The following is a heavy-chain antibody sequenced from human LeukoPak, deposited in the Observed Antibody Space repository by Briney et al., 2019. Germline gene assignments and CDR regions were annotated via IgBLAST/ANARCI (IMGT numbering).Heavy chain of an antibody. CDR3: ARGSSAEGADY. CDR1: GGSISSGGYC. V-gene: IGHV4-31*03. CDR2: ISYRGST. J-gene: IGHJ4*02. D-gene: IGHD6-6*01. Sequence: SETLSLTCTVSGGSISSGGYCWTWIRQHPGKGLEWIGCISYRGSTYYNPSPKSRVTISVDTSKNQFPLKLSSVTAADTAVYYCARGSSAEGADYWGQGTLVTVSS.